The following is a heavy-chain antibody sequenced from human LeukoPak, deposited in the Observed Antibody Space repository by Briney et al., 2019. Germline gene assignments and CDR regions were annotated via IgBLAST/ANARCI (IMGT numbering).Heavy chain of an antibody. D-gene: IGHD5-18*01. J-gene: IGHJ6*03. CDR1: GDSISTSNSY. Sequence: SETLSLTCAVSGDSISTSNSYWGWIRRPPGKGLEWVGSIYYSGNTYYNPSLKSRVTISVDTSKNQFSLKLTSVTAADTAVYYCARVGYSEKTPDYYYYMDVWGKGTTVTVSS. V-gene: IGHV4-39*01. CDR2: IYYSGNT. CDR3: ARVGYSEKTPDYYYYMDV.